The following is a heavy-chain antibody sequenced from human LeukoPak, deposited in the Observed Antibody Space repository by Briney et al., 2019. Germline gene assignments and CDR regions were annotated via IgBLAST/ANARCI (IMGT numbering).Heavy chain of an antibody. CDR1: GGSISSYY. D-gene: IGHD2-2*01. Sequence: SETLSLTCTVSGGSISSYYWSWIRQPPGKGLEWIGYIYYSGSTNYNPSLKSRVTISVDTSKNQFSLKLSSVTAADTAVYYCARVRTSTNLNWFDPWGQGTLVTVSS. V-gene: IGHV4-59*12. CDR3: ARVRTSTNLNWFDP. CDR2: IYYSGST. J-gene: IGHJ5*02.